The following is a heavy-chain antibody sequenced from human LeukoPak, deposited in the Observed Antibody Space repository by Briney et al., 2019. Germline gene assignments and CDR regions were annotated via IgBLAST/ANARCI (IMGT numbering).Heavy chain of an antibody. Sequence: GGSLRLSCAASGFTFSSYAMSWVRQAPGKGLEWVSAISGSGGSTYYADSVKGRFTISRDNSKNTLYLQMNSLRAEDTAVYYCAKYYGDYYYYYYMDVWGKGTTVTVSS. CDR3: AKYYGDYYYYYYMDV. CDR1: GFTFSSYA. D-gene: IGHD4-17*01. J-gene: IGHJ6*03. V-gene: IGHV3-23*01. CDR2: ISGSGGST.